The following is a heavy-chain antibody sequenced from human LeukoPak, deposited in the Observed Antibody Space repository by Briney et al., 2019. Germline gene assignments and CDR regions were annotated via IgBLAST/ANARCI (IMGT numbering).Heavy chain of an antibody. CDR3: AREGSSNYLRVLDY. D-gene: IGHD4-11*01. Sequence: ASVKVSCKASGGTFSSYAISWVRQAPGQGLEWMGGIIPIFGTANYAQKFQGRVTITTDESTSTAYMELSSLRAEDTAVYYCAREGSSNYLRVLDYWGQGTLVTVSS. CDR2: IIPIFGTA. CDR1: GGTFSSYA. V-gene: IGHV1-69*05. J-gene: IGHJ4*02.